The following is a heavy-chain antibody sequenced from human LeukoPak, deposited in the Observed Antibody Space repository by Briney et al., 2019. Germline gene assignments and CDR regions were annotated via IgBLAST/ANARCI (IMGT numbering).Heavy chain of an antibody. CDR3: TRDLNWLGDVPQYGMDV. J-gene: IGHJ6*02. CDR2: IRSKAYGGTT. V-gene: IGHV3-49*04. D-gene: IGHD3-10*01. CDR1: GFTFGDYA. Sequence: GGSLRLSCTASGFTFGDYAMSWVRQAPGKGLEWVGFIRSKAYGGTTEYAASVKGRFTISRDDSKSIAYLQMNSLKTEDTAVYYCTRDLNWLGDVPQYGMDVWGQGTTVTVSS.